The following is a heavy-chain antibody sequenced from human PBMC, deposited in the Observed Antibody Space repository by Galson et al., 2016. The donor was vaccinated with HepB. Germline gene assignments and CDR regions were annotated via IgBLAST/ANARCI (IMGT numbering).Heavy chain of an antibody. V-gene: IGHV2-70*01. Sequence: PALVKPTQTLTLTCSFSGFSLTTSGMSVSWSRQPPGKAPEWLALIDWEDSKFYTTSLKTRLTVSKDTSKNQVVLTMTNMHPVDTATYYCARMQGYGDLSPYFDNWCQGILVSVSS. CDR3: ARMQGYGDLSPYFDN. CDR1: GFSLTTSGMS. CDR2: IDWEDSK. D-gene: IGHD3-10*01. J-gene: IGHJ4*02.